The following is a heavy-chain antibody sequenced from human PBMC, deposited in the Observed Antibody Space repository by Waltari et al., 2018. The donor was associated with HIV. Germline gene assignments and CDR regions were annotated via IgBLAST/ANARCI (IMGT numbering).Heavy chain of an antibody. V-gene: IGHV3-43D*04. CDR3: AKAHSSGWTGIDY. Sequence: EVHLVESGGAVVQRGGSRRLSCAASGFDYGDYGMHWVRQALGKGLAFVSLISWDGTSTYYADAVKGRFTISKDNNKNSLFRQMDNLRAEDTAFYYGAKAHSSGWTGIDYWGQGTVVTVSS. CDR1: GFDYGDYG. J-gene: IGHJ4*02. D-gene: IGHD6-25*01. CDR2: ISWDGTST.